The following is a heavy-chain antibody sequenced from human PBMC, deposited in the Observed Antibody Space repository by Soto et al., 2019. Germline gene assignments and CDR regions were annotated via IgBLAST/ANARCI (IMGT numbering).Heavy chain of an antibody. J-gene: IGHJ4*02. CDR3: ARVRKTRYTYESPGGPLSK. CDR2: MNPDTGHT. D-gene: IGHD5-18*01. CDR1: GYIFTSYD. Sequence: QVQLVQSGAEVRQPGASVKVSCEASGYIFTSYDFSWVRQAAGQGLEWMGWMNPDTGHTGYAQRLQGRLTLTRNTSITTDYMELNSLTSDDTAIYYCARVRKTRYTYESPGGPLSKWGQGTLVTVTS. V-gene: IGHV1-8*01.